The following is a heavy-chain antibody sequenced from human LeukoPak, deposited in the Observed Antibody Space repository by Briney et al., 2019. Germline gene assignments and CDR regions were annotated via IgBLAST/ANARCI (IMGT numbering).Heavy chain of an antibody. CDR2: MNPNSGNT. CDR3: ARAPKVVVPAAVSYYFDY. Sequence: GASVKVSCKASGYTFTSYDINWVRQATGQGLEWMGWMNPNSGNTDYAQKFQGRVTMSRNTSISTAYMELSSLRSEDTAVYYCARAPKVVVPAAVSYYFDYWGRGTLVTVSS. D-gene: IGHD2-2*01. V-gene: IGHV1-8*01. CDR1: GYTFTSYD. J-gene: IGHJ4*02.